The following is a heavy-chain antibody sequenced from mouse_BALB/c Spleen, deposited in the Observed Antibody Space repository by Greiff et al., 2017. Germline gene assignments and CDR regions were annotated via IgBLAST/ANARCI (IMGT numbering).Heavy chain of an antibody. CDR1: GYTFTSYW. Sequence: QVQLQQPGAELVRPGASVKLSCKASGYTFTSYWINWVKQRPGQGLEWIGNIYPSDSYTNYNQKFKDKATLTADKSSSTAYMQLSSLTSEDSAVYYCATLYGYFDYWGQGTTLTVSS. CDR2: IYPSDSYT. V-gene: IGHV1-69*02. J-gene: IGHJ2*01. CDR3: ATLYGYFDY. D-gene: IGHD1-1*01.